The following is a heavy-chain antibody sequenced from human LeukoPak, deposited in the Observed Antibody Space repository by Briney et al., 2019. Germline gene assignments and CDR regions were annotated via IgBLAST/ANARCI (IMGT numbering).Heavy chain of an antibody. D-gene: IGHD3-10*01. CDR2: ISSSGSTI. J-gene: IGHJ4*02. Sequence: PGGSLRLSCAASGFTFSDYYMSWIRQAPGKGLEWVSYISSSGSTIYYADSVKGRFTISRDNAKNSLYLQMNSLRAEDTAVYYCARDLESGYYGSGSTRGFDYWGQGTLVTVSS. CDR3: ARDLESGYYGSGSTRGFDY. CDR1: GFTFSDYY. V-gene: IGHV3-11*01.